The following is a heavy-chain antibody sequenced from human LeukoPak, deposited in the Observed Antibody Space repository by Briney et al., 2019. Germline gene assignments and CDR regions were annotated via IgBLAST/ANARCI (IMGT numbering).Heavy chain of an antibody. V-gene: IGHV3-74*01. J-gene: IGHJ3*02. D-gene: IGHD2-21*02. CDR1: GFTFSNFW. CDR3: ARAPVQYCGGDCDAFDI. CDR2: INSDGSST. Sequence: PGGSLRPSCAASGFTFSNFWMHWVRQAPGKGLVWVSRINSDGSSTTYADSVKGRFTISRDNAKNTLYLQMNSLRAGDTAMFYCARAPVQYCGGDCDAFDIWGQGTMVTVSS.